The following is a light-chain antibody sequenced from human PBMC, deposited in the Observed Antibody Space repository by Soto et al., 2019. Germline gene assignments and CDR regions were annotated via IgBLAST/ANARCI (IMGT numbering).Light chain of an antibody. J-gene: IGLJ2*01. CDR1: SSVVGSYNL. Sequence: QSALTQPASVSGSPGQSITISCTGTSSVVGSYNLVSWYQQHPGKAPKLMIYEGSKRPSGVSNRFSGSKSGNTASLTISGLQAEDEADYYCCSYAGSSTPHVVFGGGTKVTVL. CDR2: EGS. V-gene: IGLV2-23*01. CDR3: CSYAGSSTPHVV.